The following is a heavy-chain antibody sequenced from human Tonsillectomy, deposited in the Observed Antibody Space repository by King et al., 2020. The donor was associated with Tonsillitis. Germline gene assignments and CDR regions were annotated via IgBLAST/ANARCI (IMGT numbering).Heavy chain of an antibody. CDR1: GYTFTSYD. CDR2: MNPYSGKQ. CDR3: ARGYYFDY. J-gene: IGHJ4*02. V-gene: IGHV1-8*01. Sequence: QLVQSGAEVKKPGASVKVACKTSGYTFTSYDINWVRQATGQGLEGMGWMNPYSGKQGYAQNFQGRVTMTRSTSISTAYRELSSLRSEDTAVYYCARGYYFDYWGQGTLVTVSS.